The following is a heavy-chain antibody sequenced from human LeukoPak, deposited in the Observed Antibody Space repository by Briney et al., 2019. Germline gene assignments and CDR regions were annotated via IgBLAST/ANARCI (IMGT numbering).Heavy chain of an antibody. D-gene: IGHD7-27*01. CDR3: ARIPGDRPDD. V-gene: IGHV4-59*01. J-gene: IGHJ4*02. CDR1: GASITSCY. Sequence: SETLSLTCTVSGASITSCYWTWIRQPPGKGLEWVGYMYFGERTNYNPSLKSRATISIDTSKKQFSLKLKSVTAADTAVYYCARIPGDRPDDWGQGTLVTVS. CDR2: MYFGERT.